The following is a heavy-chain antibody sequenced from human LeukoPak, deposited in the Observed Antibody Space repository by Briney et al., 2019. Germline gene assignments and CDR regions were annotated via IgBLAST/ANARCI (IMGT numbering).Heavy chain of an antibody. V-gene: IGHV1-2*02. CDR3: ARDSYYGSGYYFDY. Sequence: ASVKVSCKASGYTFTGYYMHWVRQAPGQGLEWMGWINPNSGGTNYAQKFQGRVTMTRDTSTSTVYMELSSLRSEDTAVYYCARDSYYGSGYYFDYWGQGTLVTVSS. J-gene: IGHJ4*02. CDR1: GYTFTGYY. D-gene: IGHD3-10*01. CDR2: INPNSGGT.